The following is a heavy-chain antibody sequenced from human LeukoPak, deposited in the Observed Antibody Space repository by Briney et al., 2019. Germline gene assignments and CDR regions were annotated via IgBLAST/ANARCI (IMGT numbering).Heavy chain of an antibody. CDR3: AGGRDTAMVRKPPPEGGTPVDY. CDR2: IYTSGST. Sequence: PSETLSLTCTVSAGSISSYYWSWIRQPAGKGLEWIGRIYTSGSTNYNPSLKSRVTMSVDTSKNQFSLKLSSVTAADTAVYYCAGGRDTAMVRKPPPEGGTPVDYWGQGTLVTVSS. J-gene: IGHJ4*02. V-gene: IGHV4-4*07. D-gene: IGHD5-18*01. CDR1: AGSISSYY.